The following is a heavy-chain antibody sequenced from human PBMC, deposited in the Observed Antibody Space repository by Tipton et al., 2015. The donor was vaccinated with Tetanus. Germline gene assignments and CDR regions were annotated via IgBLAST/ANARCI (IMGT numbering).Heavy chain of an antibody. CDR3: ARSGIAAAADYYYYGMDV. J-gene: IGHJ6*02. D-gene: IGHD6-13*01. CDR1: GGSISSYY. CDR2: IYYSGST. Sequence: LRLSCTVSGGSISSYYWSWIRQPPGKGLEWIGYIYYSGSTNYNPSLKSRVTISVDTSKNQFSLKLSSVTAADTAVYYCARSGIAAAADYYYYGMDVWGQGTTVTVSS. V-gene: IGHV4-59*01.